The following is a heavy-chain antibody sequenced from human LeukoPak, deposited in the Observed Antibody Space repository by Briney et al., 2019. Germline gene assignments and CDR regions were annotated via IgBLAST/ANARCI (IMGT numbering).Heavy chain of an antibody. Sequence: GGSLRLSCAASGFTFSSYAMSWVRQAPGKGLEWVSAIIGSGVSTYYADSVKGRFTISRDNSKNTLYLQMNSLRAEDTAVYYCAKNPLFVWGSYRSTYYFDYWGQGTLVTVSS. D-gene: IGHD3-16*02. V-gene: IGHV3-23*01. CDR3: AKNPLFVWGSYRSTYYFDY. CDR2: IIGSGVST. CDR1: GFTFSSYA. J-gene: IGHJ4*02.